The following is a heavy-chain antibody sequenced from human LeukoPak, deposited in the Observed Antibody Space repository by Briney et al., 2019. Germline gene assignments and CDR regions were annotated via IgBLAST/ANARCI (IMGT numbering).Heavy chain of an antibody. Sequence: GGSLRLSCAASGFTFTSYAMSWVRQAPGKGLEWVSAISGPGTSTYYADSVKGRFTISRDNSKNTLYLDMNSLRAEDTAVYYCARGPHITTGYTSYYFDYWGQGTLVTVSS. D-gene: IGHD3-9*01. CDR2: ISGPGTST. J-gene: IGHJ4*02. CDR3: ARGPHITTGYTSYYFDY. CDR1: GFTFTSYA. V-gene: IGHV3-23*01.